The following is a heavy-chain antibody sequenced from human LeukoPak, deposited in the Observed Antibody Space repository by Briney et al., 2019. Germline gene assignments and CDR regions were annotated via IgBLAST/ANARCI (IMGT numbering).Heavy chain of an antibody. D-gene: IGHD6-19*01. CDR2: IYYSGST. V-gene: IGHV4-59*01. CDR3: ARARPDSSGWGRWFDP. J-gene: IGHJ5*02. Sequence: PSETLSLTCTVSGGSISSYYWSWIRQPPGKGLEWIGYIYYSGSTNYNPSLKSRVTISVDTSKNQFSLKLSSVTAADTAVYYCARARPDSSGWGRWFDPWGKGTLVTVSS. CDR1: GGSISSYY.